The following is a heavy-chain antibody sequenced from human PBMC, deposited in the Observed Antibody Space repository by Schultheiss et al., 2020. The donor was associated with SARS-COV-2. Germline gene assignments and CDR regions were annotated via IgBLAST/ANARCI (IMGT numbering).Heavy chain of an antibody. CDR1: GGSISSYY. J-gene: IGHJ5*02. CDR3: ARGANLGWFDP. Sequence: GSLRLSCTVSGGSISSYYWSWIRQPPGKGLEWIGYIYYSGSTNYNPSLKSRVTISVDRSKNQFSLKLSSVTAADTAVYYCARGANLGWFDPWGQGTLVTVSS. V-gene: IGHV4-59*12. CDR2: IYYSGST.